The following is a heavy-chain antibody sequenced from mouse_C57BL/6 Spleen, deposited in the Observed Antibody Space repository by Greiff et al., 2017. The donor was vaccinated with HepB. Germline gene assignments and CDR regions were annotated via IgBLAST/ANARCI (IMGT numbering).Heavy chain of an antibody. J-gene: IGHJ3*01. CDR3: ARGDYGIPFAY. CDR2: INPNNGGT. V-gene: IGHV1-22*01. CDR1: GYTFTDYN. Sequence: EVKLQESGPELVKPGASVKMSCKASGYTFTDYNMHWVKQSHGKSLEWIGYINPNNGGTSYNQKFKGKATLTVNKSSSTAYMELRSLTSEDSAVYYCARGDYGIPFAYWGQGTLVTVSA. D-gene: IGHD1-1*01.